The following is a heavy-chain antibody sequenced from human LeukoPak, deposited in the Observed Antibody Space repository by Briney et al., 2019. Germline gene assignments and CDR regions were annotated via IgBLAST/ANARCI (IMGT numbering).Heavy chain of an antibody. J-gene: IGHJ3*02. CDR1: GGSISSYY. Sequence: SETLSLTCTVSGGSISSYYWSWIRRPPGKGLEWIGYIYYSGSTNYNPSLKSRVTISVDTSKNQFSLKLSSVTAADTAVYYCARGKYSAKYGSGSYYNRNGAFDIWGQGTMVTVSS. V-gene: IGHV4-59*01. D-gene: IGHD3-10*01. CDR2: IYYSGST. CDR3: ARGKYSAKYGSGSYYNRNGAFDI.